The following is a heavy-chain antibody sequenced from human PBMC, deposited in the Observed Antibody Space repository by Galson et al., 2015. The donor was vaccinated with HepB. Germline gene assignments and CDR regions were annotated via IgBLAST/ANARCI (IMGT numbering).Heavy chain of an antibody. CDR1: GFTFSSYA. CDR3: ARSDLRGYFIAAAGCFDY. J-gene: IGHJ4*02. V-gene: IGHV3-30-3*01. D-gene: IGHD6-13*01. Sequence: SLRLSCAASGFTFSSYAMHWVRQAPGKGLEWVAVISYDGSNKYYADSVKGRFTISRDNSKNTLYLQMNSLRAEDTAVYYCARSDLRGYFIAAAGCFDYWGQGTLVTVSS. CDR2: ISYDGSNK.